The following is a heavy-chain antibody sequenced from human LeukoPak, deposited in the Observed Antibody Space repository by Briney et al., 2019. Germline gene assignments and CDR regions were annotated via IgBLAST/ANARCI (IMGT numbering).Heavy chain of an antibody. CDR3: AGGSGWLIEVY. V-gene: IGHV3-7*01. D-gene: IGHD6-19*01. CDR1: GFTFSTYW. Sequence: GGSLRLSCAASGFTFSTYWLSWVRQAPGKGLEWVANMKQDGSEEAYVDSVKGRFTISRDNAKNSLYLQMNSLRAEDTAVYYCAGGSGWLIEVYWGQGSLVTVSS. CDR2: MKQDGSEE. J-gene: IGHJ4*02.